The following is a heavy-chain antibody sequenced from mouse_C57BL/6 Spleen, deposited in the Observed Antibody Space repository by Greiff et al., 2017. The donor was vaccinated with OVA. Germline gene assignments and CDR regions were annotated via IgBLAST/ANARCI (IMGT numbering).Heavy chain of an antibody. V-gene: IGHV1-64*01. CDR1: GYTFTSYW. CDR3: ARPYDGSSFYWYFDV. J-gene: IGHJ1*03. Sequence: QVQLKQPGAELVKPGASVKLSCKASGYTFTSYWMHWVKQRPGQGLEWIGMIHPNSGSTNYNEKFKSKATLTVDKSSSTAYMQLSSLTSEDSAVDYCARPYDGSSFYWYFDVWGTGTTVTVSS. CDR2: IHPNSGST. D-gene: IGHD1-1*01.